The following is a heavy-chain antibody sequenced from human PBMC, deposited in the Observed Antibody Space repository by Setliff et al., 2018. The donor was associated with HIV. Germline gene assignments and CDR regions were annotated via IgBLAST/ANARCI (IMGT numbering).Heavy chain of an antibody. CDR1: GFTFSRFA. D-gene: IGHD5-18*01. CDR2: ISSSGSFT. J-gene: IGHJ4*02. Sequence: GSLRLSCAASGFTFSRFAMHWVRQAPGKGLEWVSYISSSGSFTNYADSVKGRFTISRDNAKNSLYLQMNSLRTEDTAVYYCARDGSYISRGYWGQGTLVTVSS. V-gene: IGHV3-21*05. CDR3: ARDGSYISRGY.